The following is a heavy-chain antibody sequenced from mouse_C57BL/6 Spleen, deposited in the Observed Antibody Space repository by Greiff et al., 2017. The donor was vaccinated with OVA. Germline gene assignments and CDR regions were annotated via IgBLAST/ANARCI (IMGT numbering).Heavy chain of an antibody. CDR2: ISYDGSN. J-gene: IGHJ3*01. D-gene: IGHD1-1*01. CDR1: GYSITSGYY. V-gene: IGHV3-6*01. CDR3: ARGTYGSSSWFAY. Sequence: EVKLMESGPGLVEPSQSLSLTCSVTGYSITSGYYWNWIRQFPGNKLEWMGYISYDGSNNYNPSLKNRISITRDTSKNQFFLKLNSVTTEDTATYYCARGTYGSSSWFAYWGQGTLVTVSA.